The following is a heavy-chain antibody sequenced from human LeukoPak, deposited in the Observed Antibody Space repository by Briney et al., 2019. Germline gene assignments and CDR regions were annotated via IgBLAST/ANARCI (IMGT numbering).Heavy chain of an antibody. J-gene: IGHJ3*02. V-gene: IGHV3-30*04. CDR3: ARGWSSSGEDAFDI. Sequence: GGSLRLSCAASGFTFSSYAMHWVRQAPGKGLEWVAVISHDGSHQNYADSVKGRFTISRDNSKNTLYLQMNSLRAEDTAVYYCARGWSSSGEDAFDIWGQGTMVTVSS. D-gene: IGHD6-19*01. CDR1: GFTFSSYA. CDR2: ISHDGSHQ.